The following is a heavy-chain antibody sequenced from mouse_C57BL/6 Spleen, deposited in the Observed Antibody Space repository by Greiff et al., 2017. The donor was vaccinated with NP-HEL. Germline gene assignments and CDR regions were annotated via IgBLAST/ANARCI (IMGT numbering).Heavy chain of an antibody. Sequence: EVKLMESGGDLVKPGGSLKLSCAASGFTFSSYGMSWVRQTPDKRLEWVATISSGGSYTYYPDSMKGRFTISRDNAKNTLYLQMSSLKSEDTAMYYCARQRGWDYYAMDYWGQGTSVTVSS. V-gene: IGHV5-6*01. J-gene: IGHJ4*01. CDR3: ARQRGWDYYAMDY. D-gene: IGHD4-1*01. CDR1: GFTFSSYG. CDR2: ISSGGSYT.